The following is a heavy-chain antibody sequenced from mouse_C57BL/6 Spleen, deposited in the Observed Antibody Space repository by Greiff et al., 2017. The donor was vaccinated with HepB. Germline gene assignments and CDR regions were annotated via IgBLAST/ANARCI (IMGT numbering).Heavy chain of an antibody. CDR2: IDPSDSYT. CDR3: ARRVYYGNYGEFAY. J-gene: IGHJ3*01. Sequence: QVQLQQPGAELVKPGASVKLSCKASGYTFTSYWMQWVKQRPGQGLEWIGEIDPSDSYTNYNQKFKGKATLTVDTSSSTAYMQLSSLTSEDSAVYYCARRVYYGNYGEFAYWGQGTLVTVSA. D-gene: IGHD2-1*01. V-gene: IGHV1-50*01. CDR1: GYTFTSYW.